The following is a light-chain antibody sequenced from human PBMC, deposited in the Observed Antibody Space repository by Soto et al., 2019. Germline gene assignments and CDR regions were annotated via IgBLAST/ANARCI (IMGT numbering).Light chain of an antibody. Sequence: QAVVTQEPSLTVSPGGTVTLTCGSSTGAVTSDHFPYWFQQKPGQAPKTLIYDTYNRHSWTPARFSGSLLGGKAALTLSGAQPEDEADYYCLLSYSDGDVILGGGTKLTVL. V-gene: IGLV7-46*01. CDR3: LLSYSDGDVI. J-gene: IGLJ2*01. CDR2: DTY. CDR1: TGAVTSDHF.